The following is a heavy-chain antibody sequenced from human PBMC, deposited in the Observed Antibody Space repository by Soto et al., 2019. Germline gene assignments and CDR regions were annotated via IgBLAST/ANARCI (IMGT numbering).Heavy chain of an antibody. CDR2: ISSSSSTI. CDR3: ARVVDYCDPYYYYGMDV. CDR1: GFTFSSYS. V-gene: IGHV3-48*04. J-gene: IGHJ6*02. D-gene: IGHD3-22*01. Sequence: GGSLRLSCAASGFTFSSYSMNWVRQAPGKGLEWVSYISSSSSTIYYADSVKGRFTISRDNAKNSLYLQMNSLRAEDTAVYYCARVVDYCDPYYYYGMDVWGQGTTVTVSS.